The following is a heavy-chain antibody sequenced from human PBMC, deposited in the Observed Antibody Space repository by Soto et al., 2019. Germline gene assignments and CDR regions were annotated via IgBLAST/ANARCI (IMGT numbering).Heavy chain of an antibody. V-gene: IGHV3-23*01. J-gene: IGHJ4*02. Sequence: EVQLLESGGDLVQPGGSLRLSCAASGFAFSNYAMNWVRQAPGKGLEWVSVISGGGGTTYYADSVKGRFTISRDNSKKTLYVQMSSLRGDDTAVYYCAKEWSKGYYFDYWGQGTLVIVSS. CDR2: ISGGGGTT. CDR3: AKEWSKGYYFDY. CDR1: GFAFSNYA. D-gene: IGHD2-15*01.